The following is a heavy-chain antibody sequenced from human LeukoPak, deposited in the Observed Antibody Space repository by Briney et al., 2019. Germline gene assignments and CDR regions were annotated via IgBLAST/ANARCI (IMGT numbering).Heavy chain of an antibody. D-gene: IGHD6-6*01. CDR1: GFTFSSYA. V-gene: IGHV3-30-3*01. J-gene: IGHJ4*02. CDR3: AREELLEQLVVLDY. CDR2: ISYDGSNK. Sequence: GSLRLSCAASGFTFSSYAMHWVRQAPGKGLEWVAVISYDGSNKYYADSVKGRFTISRDNSKNTLYLQMNSLRAEDTAVYYCAREELLEQLVVLDYWGQGTLVTVSS.